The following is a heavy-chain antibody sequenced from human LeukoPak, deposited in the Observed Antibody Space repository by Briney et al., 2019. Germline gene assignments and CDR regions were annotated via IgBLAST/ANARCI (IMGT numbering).Heavy chain of an antibody. J-gene: IGHJ5*02. CDR1: GYSISSGYY. Sequence: PSETLSLTCTVSGYSISSGYYWGWIRQPPGKGLEWIGSIYHSGSTNYNPSLKSRVTISVDTSENQFSLKLSSVTAADTAVYYCARSSSSGWGFRFDPWGQGTLVTVSS. CDR3: ARSSSSGWGFRFDP. V-gene: IGHV4-38-2*02. CDR2: IYHSGST. D-gene: IGHD6-19*01.